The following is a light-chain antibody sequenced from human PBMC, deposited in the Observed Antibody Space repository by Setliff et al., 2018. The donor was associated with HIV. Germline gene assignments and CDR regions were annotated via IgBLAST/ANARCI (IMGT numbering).Light chain of an antibody. Sequence: QTVVTQEPSFSVSPGGTVTLTCDLSSGSVSTNHYPSWYQQTPGQAPRTLIYNTNTRSSGVPDRFSGSILGNKAALTITGAQADDESDYYCVVYLGSGVSVFGTGTKVTVL. CDR1: SGSVSTNHY. J-gene: IGLJ1*01. CDR2: NTN. V-gene: IGLV8-61*01. CDR3: VVYLGSGVSV.